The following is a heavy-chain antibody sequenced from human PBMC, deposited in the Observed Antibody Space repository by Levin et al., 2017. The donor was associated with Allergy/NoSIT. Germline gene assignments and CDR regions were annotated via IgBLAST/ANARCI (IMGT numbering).Heavy chain of an antibody. V-gene: IGHV3-23*01. CDR3: AKTGHCLRGCLGS. J-gene: IGHJ5*02. CDR2: ISGSGGST. D-gene: IGHD3-10*01. CDR1: GFTFSSYA. Sequence: GGSLRLSCAASGFTFSSYAMNWVRQAPGKGLEWVSLISGSGGSTYYADSVKGRFTISRDNSKNTLYLQMNSLRAEDTAVYYCAKTGHCLRGCLGSWGQGTLVTVSS.